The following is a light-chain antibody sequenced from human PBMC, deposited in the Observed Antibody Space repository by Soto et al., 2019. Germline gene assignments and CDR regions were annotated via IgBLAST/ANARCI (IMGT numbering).Light chain of an antibody. CDR3: QQYGTWPPLT. J-gene: IGKJ4*01. Sequence: DIVMTQSPATLSVSPGEGATLSCRASQSVHSALAWYQQRPGQTPRLLIYDASTRATGIPDRFSGSGSGTEFPLTISSLQSEDFAIYYCQQYGTWPPLTFGGGTQVEI. V-gene: IGKV3-15*01. CDR2: DAS. CDR1: QSVHSA.